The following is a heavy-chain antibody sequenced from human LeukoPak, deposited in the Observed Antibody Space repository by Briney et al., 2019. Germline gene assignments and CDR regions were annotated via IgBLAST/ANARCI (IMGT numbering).Heavy chain of an antibody. V-gene: IGHV1-8*01. CDR3: ARAPNRIAVAGTDY. D-gene: IGHD6-19*01. CDR2: MNPNSGNT. J-gene: IGHJ4*02. CDR1: GYTFTSYD. Sequence: ASVEVSCKASGYTFTSYDINWVRQATGQGLEWMGWMNPNSGNTGYAQKFQGRVTMTRNTSISTAYMELSSLRSEDTAVYYCARAPNRIAVAGTDYWGQGTLVTVSS.